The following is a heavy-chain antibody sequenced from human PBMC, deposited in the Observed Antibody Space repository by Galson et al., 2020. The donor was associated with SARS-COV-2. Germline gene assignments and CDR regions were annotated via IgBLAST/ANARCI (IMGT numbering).Heavy chain of an antibody. CDR2: IRQDGSEK. CDR1: SFTFSNYW. V-gene: IGHV3-7*03. CDR3: AKEGGIVVVPATTNYFDY. J-gene: IGHJ4*02. D-gene: IGHD2-2*01. Sequence: GGSLRLSCAASSFTFSNYWMSWVRQAPGKGLEWVATIRQDGSEKYYVDSVRGRFTISRDNAKNSLFLQMDSLRAEDTAVYYCAKEGGIVVVPATTNYFDYWGQGTLVTVSS.